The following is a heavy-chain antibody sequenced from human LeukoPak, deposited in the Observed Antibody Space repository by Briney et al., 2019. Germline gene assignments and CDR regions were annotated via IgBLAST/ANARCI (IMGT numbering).Heavy chain of an antibody. CDR3: ARGLSYAVAYGDY. CDR2: INRDGTGT. J-gene: IGHJ4*02. CDR1: GFIFSDYW. Sequence: GGSLRLSCAPSGFIFSDYWFHWVRHTPGQGLVWVAAINRDGTGTSHADSVRGRFTVSRDNAKNTLYLQLNSLRADDTAVYYCARGLSYAVAYGDYWGQGTLVTVSS. D-gene: IGHD6-19*01. V-gene: IGHV3-74*01.